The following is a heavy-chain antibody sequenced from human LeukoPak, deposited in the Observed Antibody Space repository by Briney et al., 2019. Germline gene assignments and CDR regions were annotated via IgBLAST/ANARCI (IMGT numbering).Heavy chain of an antibody. CDR1: GFTVSSNY. Sequence: PGGSLRLSCAASGFTVSSNYMSWVRQAPEKGLEWVSVIYSGGSTYYADSVKGRFTISRHNSKNTLYLQMNSLRAEDTAVYYCASGCSSTSCYGYYGMDVWGQGTTVTVSS. J-gene: IGHJ6*02. CDR2: IYSGGST. V-gene: IGHV3-53*04. CDR3: ASGCSSTSCYGYYGMDV. D-gene: IGHD2-2*01.